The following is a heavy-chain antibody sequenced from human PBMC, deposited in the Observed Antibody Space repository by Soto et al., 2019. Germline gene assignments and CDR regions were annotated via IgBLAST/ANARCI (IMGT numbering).Heavy chain of an antibody. V-gene: IGHV3-73*02. J-gene: IGHJ4*02. CDR2: IRSKANSYAT. CDR1: GFTFSGSA. CDR3: VEVAAPG. D-gene: IGHD2-15*01. Sequence: EVQLVESGGGLVQPGGSLKLSCAASGFTFSGSAMHWVHQASGKGLEWVGRIRSKANSYATAYAASVKGRFTISRDDSKNTAYLQMNSLKTEDTAVYYCVEVAAPGWGQGTLVTVSS.